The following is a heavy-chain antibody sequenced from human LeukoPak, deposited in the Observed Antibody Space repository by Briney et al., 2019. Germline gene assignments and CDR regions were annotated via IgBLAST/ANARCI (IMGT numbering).Heavy chain of an antibody. D-gene: IGHD6-19*01. J-gene: IGHJ4*02. V-gene: IGHV3-7*01. CDR3: AREPFPQYISGWNRDF. Sequence: GGSLRLSCAASGFTFDDYAMHWVRQAPGKGLEWVANIKGDGSEIHYVDSVKGRFTISRDNAKNSLYLQMSSLRAEDTALYYCAREPFPQYISGWNRDFWGQGTLVTVSS. CDR2: IKGDGSEI. CDR1: GFTFDDYA.